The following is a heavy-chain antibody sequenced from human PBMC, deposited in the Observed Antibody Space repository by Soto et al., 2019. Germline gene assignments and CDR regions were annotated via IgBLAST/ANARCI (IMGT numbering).Heavy chain of an antibody. CDR2: INPSGGST. Sequence: QVQLVQSGAEVKKPGSSVKVSCKASGYTFTSYYMHWVRQAPGQGLEWMGIINPSGGSTSYAQKFQGRVTMTRDTSTSTVYMELSSLRSEDTAVYYCARDQGDPDYFDYWGQGTLVTVSS. J-gene: IGHJ4*02. V-gene: IGHV1-46*01. CDR3: ARDQGDPDYFDY. CDR1: GYTFTSYY.